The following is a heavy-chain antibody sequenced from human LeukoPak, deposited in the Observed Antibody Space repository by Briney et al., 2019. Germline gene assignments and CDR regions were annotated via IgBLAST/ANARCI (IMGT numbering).Heavy chain of an antibody. J-gene: IGHJ4*02. V-gene: IGHV4-39*07. CDR3: ARDYDSSGYYYPVFDY. D-gene: IGHD3-22*01. Sequence: XSEXXSLTXTXXGGSXXXXSYYXGGXXQPPXKGXEXXGSIYYSGSTYYNPSLKSRVTISVDTSKNQFSLKLSSVTAADTAVYYCARDYDSSGYYYPVFDYWGQGTLVTVSS. CDR1: GGSXXXXSYY. CDR2: IYYSGST.